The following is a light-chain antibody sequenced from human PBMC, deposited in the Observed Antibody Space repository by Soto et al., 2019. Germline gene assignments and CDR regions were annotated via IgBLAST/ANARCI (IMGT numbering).Light chain of an antibody. CDR2: LGS. V-gene: IGKV2-28*01. Sequence: DIVMTQSPLSLPVTPGDRRSISYRSSQSHLLSNGYNNLDCYLQKPGQPPQLLFYLGSIRSSGVADRFSGSGSGTDFTLKISRVEAEDVGVYYCMQALQTPPWTFGQGTKVEIK. CDR3: MQALQTPPWT. J-gene: IGKJ1*01. CDR1: QSHLLSNGYNN.